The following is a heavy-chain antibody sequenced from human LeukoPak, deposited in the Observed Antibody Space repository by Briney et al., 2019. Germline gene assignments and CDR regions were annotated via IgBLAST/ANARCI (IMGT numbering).Heavy chain of an antibody. CDR3: ARDIFDCSSTSCPGGFDAFDI. V-gene: IGHV4-61*02. CDR2: IYTSGST. D-gene: IGHD2-2*01. CDR1: GGSISSGSYY. J-gene: IGHJ3*02. Sequence: PSETLSLTCTVSGGSISSGSYYWSWIRQPAGKGLEWIGRIYTSGSTNYNPSLKSRVTISVDTSKNQFSLKLSSVTAADTAVYYCARDIFDCSSTSCPGGFDAFDIWGQGTMVTVSS.